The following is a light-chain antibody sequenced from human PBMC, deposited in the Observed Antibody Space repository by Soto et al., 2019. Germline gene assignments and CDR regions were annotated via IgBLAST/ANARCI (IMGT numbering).Light chain of an antibody. J-gene: IGKJ1*01. CDR3: QQYNSYWT. V-gene: IGKV1-5*01. CDR1: QSISSW. CDR2: GAS. Sequence: DIQMTQSPSTLSASVGDRVTITCRASQSISSWLAWYQQKPGKAPKLLIYGASSLESGVPSRFSGSGSGTEFTLTISSLQPDDFATYYCQQYNSYWTFGQGTKV.